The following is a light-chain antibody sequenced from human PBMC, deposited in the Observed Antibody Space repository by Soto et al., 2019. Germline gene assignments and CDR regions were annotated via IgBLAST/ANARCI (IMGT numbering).Light chain of an antibody. CDR1: QSVNSR. J-gene: IGKJ5*01. CDR2: GAS. CDR3: QHYGRSPIT. Sequence: EIVLTQSPGTLSLSPGERATLSCRASQSVNSRLAWYQHKPGQAPRLLISGASSRATGIPDRCSGSGSATDFTLTISRLEPEDFALYYCQHYGRSPITFGQGTRLEIK. V-gene: IGKV3-20*01.